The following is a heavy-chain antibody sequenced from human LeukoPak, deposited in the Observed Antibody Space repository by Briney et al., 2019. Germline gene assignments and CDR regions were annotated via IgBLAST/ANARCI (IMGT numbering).Heavy chain of an antibody. CDR2: ISAYNGNT. V-gene: IGHV1-18*04. J-gene: IGHJ4*02. D-gene: IGHD4-17*01. Sequence: ASVKVSCKASGYTFTSYGISWVRQAPGQGLEWMGWISAYNGNTNYAQKLQGRVTMTTDTSTSTAYMELRSLRSDDTAVYYCARRQDYTVTKEYYFDYWGQGTLVTVSS. CDR1: GYTFTSYG. CDR3: ARRQDYTVTKEYYFDY.